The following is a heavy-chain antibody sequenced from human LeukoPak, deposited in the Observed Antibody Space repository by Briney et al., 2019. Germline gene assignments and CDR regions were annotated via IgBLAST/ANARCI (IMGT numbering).Heavy chain of an antibody. CDR2: INPNSGGA. J-gene: IGHJ5*02. D-gene: IGHD6-19*01. Sequence: ASVKVSCKASGYTFAGYYIHWVRQAPGQGLEWVGWINPNSGGAKYAQKFQDRVTMTRDTSISTAYMGLSRLRSDDTAVYYCAKGRVVAGSKSLTYHWLDPWGQGTLVTVSS. CDR1: GYTFAGYY. CDR3: AKGRVVAGSKSLTYHWLDP. V-gene: IGHV1-2*02.